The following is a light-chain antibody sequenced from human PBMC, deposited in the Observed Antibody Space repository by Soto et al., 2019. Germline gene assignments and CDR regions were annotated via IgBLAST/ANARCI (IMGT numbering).Light chain of an antibody. CDR1: SSDVGGYDY. CDR3: SSYTRSSTQA. Sequence: QSALNQPASVSGSPGQSITISCTGTSSDVGGYDYVSWYQQHPGKAPKLMIYEVGNRPSGVSNRFSGSKSGNTASLTISGLQAEDEADYYCSSYTRSSTQAFGTGTKVTVL. V-gene: IGLV2-14*01. J-gene: IGLJ1*01. CDR2: EVG.